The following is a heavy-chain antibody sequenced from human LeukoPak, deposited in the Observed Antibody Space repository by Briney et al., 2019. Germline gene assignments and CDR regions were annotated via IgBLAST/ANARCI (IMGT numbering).Heavy chain of an antibody. D-gene: IGHD2-15*01. J-gene: IGHJ4*02. CDR1: RCTFTRYL. CDR3: ASFYCSGVSCYLTFEY. CDR2: ISAYNDNK. Sequence: ASVNDSFKATRCTFTRYLISGLRPAPSQGLAGMGFISAYNDNKNYAQKFQGRVTMTTDTSTSRAYMELRSLRSDDTAVYYCASFYCSGVSCYLTFEYWGQGTLVTVSS. V-gene: IGHV1-18*01.